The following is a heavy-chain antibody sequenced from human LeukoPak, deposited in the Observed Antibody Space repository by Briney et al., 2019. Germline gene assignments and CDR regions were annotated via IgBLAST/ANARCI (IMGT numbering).Heavy chain of an antibody. J-gene: IGHJ4*02. CDR3: ARGSTAARVDY. D-gene: IGHD2-2*01. V-gene: IGHV4-28*05. CDR2: IYHSGSI. CDR1: GNSISSTNW. Sequence: SDTLSLTCAVSGNSISSTNWWGWIRQPPGKGLEWIGYIYHSGSIYYNPSLKSRVTMSLDTSKNQFSLKLSSVTAVDTAVYYCARGSTAARVDYWGQGTLVTVSS.